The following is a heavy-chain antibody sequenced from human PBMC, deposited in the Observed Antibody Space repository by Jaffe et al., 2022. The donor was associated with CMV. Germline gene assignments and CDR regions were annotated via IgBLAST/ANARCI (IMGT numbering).Heavy chain of an antibody. CDR3: AREGGYYDSSGYYYFDY. J-gene: IGHJ4*02. CDR2: IYYSGST. Sequence: QVQLQESGPGLVKPSETLSLTCTVSGGSISSYYWSWIRQPPGKGLEWIGYIYYSGSTNYNPSLKSRVTISVDTSKNQFSLKLSSVTAADTAVYYCAREGGYYDSSGYYYFDYWGQGTLVTVSS. V-gene: IGHV4-59*01. CDR1: GGSISSYY. D-gene: IGHD3-22*01.